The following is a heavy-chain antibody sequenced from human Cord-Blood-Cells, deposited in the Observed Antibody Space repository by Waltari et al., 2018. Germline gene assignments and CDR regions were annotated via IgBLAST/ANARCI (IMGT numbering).Heavy chain of an antibody. V-gene: IGHV4-34*01. Sequence: QVQLQQWGAGLLKPSETLSLTCAVYGGSFSGYYWSWIRQPPGKGLEWIGEINHSGSTNYNPSLKSRVTISVDTSKNQFSLKLSSVTAADTAVYYCARVRVGATDHDAFDIWGQGTMVTVSS. D-gene: IGHD1-26*01. CDR3: ARVRVGATDHDAFDI. CDR1: GGSFSGYY. CDR2: INHSGST. J-gene: IGHJ3*02.